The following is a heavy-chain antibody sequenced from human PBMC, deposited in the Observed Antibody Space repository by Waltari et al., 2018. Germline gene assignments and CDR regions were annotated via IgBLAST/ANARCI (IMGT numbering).Heavy chain of an antibody. J-gene: IGHJ3*02. CDR1: GGSISRYY. V-gene: IGHV4-59*01. Sequence: QVQLQESGPGLVKPSETLSLTCTVSGGSISRYYWSWLRPPPGKGLEWIGYIYYSGSTNYNPSLKSRVTISVDTSKNQFSLKLSSVTAADTAVYYCARVADFYDSSGYPDAFDIWGQGTMVTVSS. CDR2: IYYSGST. CDR3: ARVADFYDSSGYPDAFDI. D-gene: IGHD3-22*01.